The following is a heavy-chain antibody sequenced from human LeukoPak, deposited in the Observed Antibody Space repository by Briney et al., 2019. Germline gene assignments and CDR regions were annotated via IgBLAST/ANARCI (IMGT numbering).Heavy chain of an antibody. D-gene: IGHD6-13*01. V-gene: IGHV3-30*04. J-gene: IGHJ5*02. CDR2: ISYDGSNK. CDR1: GFTFSSYA. Sequence: GRSLRLSCAASGFTFSSYAMHWVRQAPGKGLEWVAVISYDGSNKYHADSVKGRFTISRDNSKNTLYLQMNSLRAEDTAVYYCARSSSWDDWFDPWGQGTLVTVSS. CDR3: ARSSSWDDWFDP.